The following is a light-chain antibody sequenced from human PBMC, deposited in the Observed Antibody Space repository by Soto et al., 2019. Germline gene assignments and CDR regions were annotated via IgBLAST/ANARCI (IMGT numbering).Light chain of an antibody. CDR2: VAS. J-gene: IGKJ5*01. CDR1: QSVNQK. CDR3: QQFNNWPHT. Sequence: EIVLTQCHATLSVSPGERATLSCRASQSVNQKLGWDQQKPGQAPRLLIYVASYRATGIPARFSGSGSGTEYTLTISNLQAEDFAVYYCQQFNNWPHTFGQGTRLEIK. V-gene: IGKV3-15*01.